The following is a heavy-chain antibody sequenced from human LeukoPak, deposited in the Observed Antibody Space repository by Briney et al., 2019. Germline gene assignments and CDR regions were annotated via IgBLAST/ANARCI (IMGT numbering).Heavy chain of an antibody. CDR1: GHTFIGYY. J-gene: IGHJ6*02. Sequence: ASVKVSCKASGHTFIGYYMHWVRQAPGQGLEWMGRINPNSGGTNYAQKFQGRVTMTRDTSINTAYMELSRLRSDDTAVYYCARDPIAVAGYGMDVWGQGTTVTVSS. D-gene: IGHD6-19*01. CDR3: ARDPIAVAGYGMDV. CDR2: INPNSGGT. V-gene: IGHV1-2*06.